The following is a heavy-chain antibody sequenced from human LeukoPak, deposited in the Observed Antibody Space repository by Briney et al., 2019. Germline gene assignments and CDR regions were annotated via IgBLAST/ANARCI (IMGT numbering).Heavy chain of an antibody. V-gene: IGHV3-23*01. CDR1: GFSFSSFA. D-gene: IGHD2-8*01. Sequence: GGSLTLSCVGSGFSFSSFAMSCVRQAPGKGLEWGSTVSGGGAYTYHADSVNGPFTVSRDDSKSMHFLQMNSLRPEDTALYFCAKRITVSAGYYLDSWGQGTLVTVSS. CDR3: AKRITVSAGYYLDS. J-gene: IGHJ4*02. CDR2: VSGGGAYT.